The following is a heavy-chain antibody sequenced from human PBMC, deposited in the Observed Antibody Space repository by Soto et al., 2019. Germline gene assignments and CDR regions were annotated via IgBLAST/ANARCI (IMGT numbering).Heavy chain of an antibody. CDR1: GFTFSTYA. J-gene: IGHJ4*02. D-gene: IGHD3-22*01. CDR2: ISGSGGPT. CDR3: AKDRGTTMRDVVTAFDY. V-gene: IGHV3-23*01. Sequence: EVQLLQSGGGFVRPGGSLRLSCAASGFTFSTYAMTWVRQAPGKGLEWVSSISGSGGPTYYADSVKGRFTISRDNSKNTLYLQMNRLRAEDTAIYYCAKDRGTTMRDVVTAFDYWGQGNLVTVSS.